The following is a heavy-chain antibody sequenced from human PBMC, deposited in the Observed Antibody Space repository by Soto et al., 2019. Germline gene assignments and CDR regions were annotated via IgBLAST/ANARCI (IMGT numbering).Heavy chain of an antibody. Sequence: GGSLRLSCAASGFTFSSYSMNWVRQAPGKGLEWVSSISSSSSYIYYADSVKGRFTISRDNAKNSLYLQMNSLRAEDTAVYYCATVLRYFDWLETNLDYWGQGTLVTVSS. CDR1: GFTFSSYS. J-gene: IGHJ4*02. V-gene: IGHV3-21*01. CDR3: ATVLRYFDWLETNLDY. D-gene: IGHD3-9*01. CDR2: ISSSSSYI.